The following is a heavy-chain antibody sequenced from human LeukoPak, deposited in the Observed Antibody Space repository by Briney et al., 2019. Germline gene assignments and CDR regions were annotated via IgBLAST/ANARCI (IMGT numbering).Heavy chain of an antibody. Sequence: GRSLRLSCAASGFTFSSYAMHWVRQAPGKGLEWVAVISYDGSNKYYADSVKGRFTISRDNSKNTLYLQMNSLRAEDTAVYYCARDPLLYYYGSGSYSNYYGMDVWGQGTTVTVSS. D-gene: IGHD3-10*01. V-gene: IGHV3-30*04. CDR3: ARDPLLYYYGSGSYSNYYGMDV. CDR2: ISYDGSNK. J-gene: IGHJ6*02. CDR1: GFTFSSYA.